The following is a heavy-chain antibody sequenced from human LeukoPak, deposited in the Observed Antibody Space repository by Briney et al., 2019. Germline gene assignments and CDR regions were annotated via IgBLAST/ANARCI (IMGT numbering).Heavy chain of an antibody. D-gene: IGHD3-22*01. CDR1: GFTFSSYS. CDR2: ISSSSYI. J-gene: IGHJ5*02. V-gene: IGHV3-21*01. CDR3: ARDYYDSSGYYNWFDP. Sequence: PGGSLRLSCAASGFTFSSYSMNWVRQAPGKGLEWVSSISSSSYIYYADSVKGRFTISRDNAENSLYLQMNSLRAEDTAVYHCARDYYDSSGYYNWFDPWGQGTLVTVSS.